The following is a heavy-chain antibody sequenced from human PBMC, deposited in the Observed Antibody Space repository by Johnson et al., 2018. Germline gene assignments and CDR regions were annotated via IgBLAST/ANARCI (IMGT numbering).Heavy chain of an antibody. CDR3: ARTYCSGGSCYGHAFDI. J-gene: IGHJ3*02. CDR2: ISSSSSTI. V-gene: IGHV3-48*01. CDR1: GFTFSSYA. D-gene: IGHD2-15*01. Sequence: VQLVQSGGGLVQPGGSLRLSCAASGFTFSSYAMSWVRQAPGKGLEWVSYISSSSSTIYYADSVKGRFTISRDNAKNSLYLQMNSLRAEDTAVYYCARTYCSGGSCYGHAFDIWGQGTMVTVSS.